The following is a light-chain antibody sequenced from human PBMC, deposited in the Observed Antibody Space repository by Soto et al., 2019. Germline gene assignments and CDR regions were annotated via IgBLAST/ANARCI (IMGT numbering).Light chain of an antibody. V-gene: IGKV3-15*01. J-gene: IGKJ5*01. CDR2: GAS. CDR3: QQYNNWPLA. Sequence: IVMAKFPVTLSESPGEIATQSCSASQSISINLAWYQQKPGQAPRLLIYGASSVATGIPARFSGSGSGTEFTLTISSLQSEDFAVYYCQQYNNWPLAFGQGTRLEI. CDR1: QSISIN.